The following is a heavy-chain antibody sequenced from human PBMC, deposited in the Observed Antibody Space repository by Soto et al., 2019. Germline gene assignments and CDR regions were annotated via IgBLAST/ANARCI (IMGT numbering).Heavy chain of an antibody. Sequence: QVQLQEWGPGLVKPSQTLSLTCTVSVASISSGGYYWSWIRQHPGEGLEWIGYIYYSGSTSYNPPLKSRVTISVDPSKNHFSLKLSSVTDADTAVYYRARESMYDTMGYRPWFAPRGQGTLVTVSS. CDR1: VASISSGGYY. CDR3: ARESMYDTMGYRPWFAP. J-gene: IGHJ5*02. D-gene: IGHD3-10*01. V-gene: IGHV4-31*03. CDR2: IYYSGST.